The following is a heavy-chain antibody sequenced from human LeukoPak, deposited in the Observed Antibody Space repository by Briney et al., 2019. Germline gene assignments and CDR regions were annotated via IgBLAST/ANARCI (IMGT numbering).Heavy chain of an antibody. V-gene: IGHV4-4*07. CDR3: ARDVIDLTWTDAEYFQH. D-gene: IGHD1-1*01. CDR2: IYTSGST. Sequence: PSEALSLTCTVSGGSISSYYWSWIRQPAGKGLEWIGRIYTSGSTNYNPSLKSRVTMSIDTSKNQFSLKLNSVTAADTAVYYCARDVIDLTWTDAEYFQHWGQGILVTVSS. CDR1: GGSISSYY. J-gene: IGHJ1*01.